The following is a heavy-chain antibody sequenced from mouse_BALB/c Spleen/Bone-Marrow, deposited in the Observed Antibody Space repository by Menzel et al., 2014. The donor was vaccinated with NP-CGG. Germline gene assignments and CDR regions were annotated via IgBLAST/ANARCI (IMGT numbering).Heavy chain of an antibody. V-gene: IGHV3-2*02. CDR1: GYSITSDYA. J-gene: IGHJ2*01. CDR2: ISYSGST. CDR3: ARRLWDY. Sequence: ESGPGLVKPSQSLSLTCTVTGYSITSDYAWNWIRQFPGNKLEWMGYISYSGSTSYNPSLKSRISITRDTSKNQLFLQLNSVTTEDTATYYCARRLWDYWGQGTTLTVSS. D-gene: IGHD6-5*01.